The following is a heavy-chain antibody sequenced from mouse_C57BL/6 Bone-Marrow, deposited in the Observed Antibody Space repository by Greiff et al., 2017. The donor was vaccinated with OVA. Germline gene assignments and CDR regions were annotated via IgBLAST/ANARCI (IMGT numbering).Heavy chain of an antibody. V-gene: IGHV1-81*01. J-gene: IGHJ4*01. D-gene: IGHD2-1*01. Sequence: VKLQESGAELARPGASVKLSCKASGYTFTSYGISWVKQRTGQGLEWIGEIYPRSGNTYYNEKFKGKATLTADKSSSTAYMELRSLTSEDSAVYFCARYGNDAMDYWGQGTSVTVSS. CDR2: IYPRSGNT. CDR1: GYTFTSYG. CDR3: ARYGNDAMDY.